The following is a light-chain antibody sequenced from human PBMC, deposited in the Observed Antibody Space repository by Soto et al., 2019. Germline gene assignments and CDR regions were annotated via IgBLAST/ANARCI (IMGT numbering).Light chain of an antibody. CDR1: SSNIGSNN. V-gene: IGLV1-44*01. Sequence: QSVLTQPPSASGTPGQRVTISCSGSSSNIGSNNVTWYQQLPGTAPKLLIYCNNKRPSGVPDRFSGSKSGTTASLAISGLQSEDEADYYCAAWNDSMNGYVFGTGTKVTVL. CDR2: CNN. J-gene: IGLJ1*01. CDR3: AAWNDSMNGYV.